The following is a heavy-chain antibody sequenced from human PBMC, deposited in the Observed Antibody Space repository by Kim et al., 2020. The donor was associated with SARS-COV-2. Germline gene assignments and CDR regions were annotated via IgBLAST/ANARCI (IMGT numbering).Heavy chain of an antibody. CDR3: ARGQRVSYYYDSSGYYEQDY. V-gene: IGHV1-46*01. D-gene: IGHD3-22*01. CDR2: INPSGGST. J-gene: IGHJ4*02. CDR1: GYTFTSYY. Sequence: ASVKVSCKASGYTFTSYYMHWVRQAPGQGLEWMGIINPSGGSTSYAQKFQGRVTMTRDTSTSTVYMELSSLRSEDTAVYYCARGQRVSYYYDSSGYYEQDYRGQGALVTVSS.